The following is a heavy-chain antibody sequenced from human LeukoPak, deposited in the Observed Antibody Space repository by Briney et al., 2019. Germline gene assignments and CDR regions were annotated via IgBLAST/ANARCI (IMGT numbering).Heavy chain of an antibody. J-gene: IGHJ5*02. CDR3: ARAGYAGSYAGLNWFDP. CDR2: ICPGDSAT. V-gene: IGHV5-51*01. Sequence: GEPLKISCKGSGYTFSTYCIVWVRQMPGKGLEWMGIICPGDSATRYSPSFQGQVTISADKSITTAYLQWTYVPASDTAMYYCARAGYAGSYAGLNWFDPWGQGTLVTVSS. CDR1: GYTFSTYC. D-gene: IGHD1-26*01.